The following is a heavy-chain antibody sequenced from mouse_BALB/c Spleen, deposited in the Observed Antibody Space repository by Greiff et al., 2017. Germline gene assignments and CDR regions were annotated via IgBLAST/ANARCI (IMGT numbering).Heavy chain of an antibody. J-gene: IGHJ3*01. V-gene: IGHV1-77*01. CDR2: IYPGSGNT. D-gene: IGHD1-1*01. CDR1: GYTFTDYY. Sequence: VQLQESGAELARPGASVKLSCKASGYTFTDYYINWVKQRTGQGLEWIGEIYPGSGNTYYNEKFKGKATLTADKSSSTAYMQLSSLTSEDSAVYFCARRDYGRPFAYWGQGTLVTVSA. CDR3: ARRDYGRPFAY.